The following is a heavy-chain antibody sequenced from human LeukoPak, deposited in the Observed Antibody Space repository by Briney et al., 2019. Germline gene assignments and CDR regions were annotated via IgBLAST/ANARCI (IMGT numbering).Heavy chain of an antibody. D-gene: IGHD2-2*02. CDR2: VIPVLGVT. CDR1: GGTLNSDT. CDR3: ASCAGSGCYTEAFAI. J-gene: IGHJ3*02. V-gene: IGHV1-69*02. Sequence: SVKVSCKASGGTLNSDTLSWVRQAPGQGLEWMGRVIPVLGVTNYAQNFQGRATITADKTTGTTHMELSSLKSEDTAMYYCASCAGSGCYTEAFAIWGQGTLVIVSS.